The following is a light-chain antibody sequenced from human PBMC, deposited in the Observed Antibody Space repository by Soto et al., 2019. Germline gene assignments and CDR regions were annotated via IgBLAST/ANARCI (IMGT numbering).Light chain of an antibody. Sequence: DVVMTQSPLSLPVTLGQPASISCTSSQSLIHSDGSTYLSWFQQRPGHSPRRLIYEVSDRDSGVPDRCSGSGSGSDFTLKISRVEAEDVGVYYCMQGTHWPWTFGQGTEVEIK. CDR3: MQGTHWPWT. CDR2: EVS. V-gene: IGKV2-30*02. J-gene: IGKJ1*01. CDR1: QSLIHSDGSTY.